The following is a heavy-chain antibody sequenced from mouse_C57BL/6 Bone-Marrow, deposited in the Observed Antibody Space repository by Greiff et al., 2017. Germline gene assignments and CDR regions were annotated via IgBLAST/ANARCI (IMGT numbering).Heavy chain of an antibody. V-gene: IGHV1-7*01. J-gene: IGHJ3*01. CDR3: ARYRITTVPFFAY. CDR1: GYTFTSYW. Sequence: VHLVESGAELAKPGASVKLSCKASGYTFTSYWMHWVKQRPGQGLEWIGYINPSSGYTKYNQKFKDKATLTADKSSSTAYMQLSSLTYEDSAVYYCARYRITTVPFFAYWGQGTLVTVSA. D-gene: IGHD1-1*01. CDR2: INPSSGYT.